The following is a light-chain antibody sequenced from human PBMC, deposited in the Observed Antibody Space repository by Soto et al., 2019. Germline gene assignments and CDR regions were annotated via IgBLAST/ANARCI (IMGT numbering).Light chain of an antibody. CDR1: SSDVGSYNL. CDR3: CSYAGSSTVV. CDR2: EGS. V-gene: IGLV2-23*01. Sequence: QSALIQPPSVSGSPGQSITISCTGTSSDVGSYNLVSWYQQHPGKAPKLMIYEGSKRPSGVSNRFSGSKSGNTASLTISGLQAEDEADYYCCSYAGSSTVVFGGGTKVTVL. J-gene: IGLJ2*01.